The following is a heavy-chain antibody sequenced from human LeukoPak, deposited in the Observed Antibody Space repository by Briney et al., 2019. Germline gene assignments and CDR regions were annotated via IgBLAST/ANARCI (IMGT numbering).Heavy chain of an antibody. V-gene: IGHV4-59*01. Sequence: PSETLSLTCTVSGGSISSYYWSWIRRPPGKGLEWIGYIFYSGSTNYNPSLKSRVTISVDTSKNQFSLKLSSVTAADTAVYYCARAPYDILTGSIYYGMDVWGQGTTVTVSS. CDR3: ARAPYDILTGSIYYGMDV. D-gene: IGHD3-9*01. CDR1: GGSISSYY. CDR2: IFYSGST. J-gene: IGHJ6*02.